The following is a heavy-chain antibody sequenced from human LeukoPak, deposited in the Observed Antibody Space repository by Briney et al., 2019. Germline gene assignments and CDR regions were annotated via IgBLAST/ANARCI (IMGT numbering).Heavy chain of an antibody. CDR3: ARGGIYYDSNGYRDAFDI. V-gene: IGHV4-34*01. Sequence: SETLSLTCAVYGGSFSGYYWSWIRQPPGKGLEWIGEINHSGSTNYNPSLKSRVTISVDTSKNQFSLKLSSVTAADTAVYYCARGGIYYDSNGYRDAFDIWGQGTMVTVSS. D-gene: IGHD3-22*01. J-gene: IGHJ3*02. CDR2: INHSGST. CDR1: GGSFSGYY.